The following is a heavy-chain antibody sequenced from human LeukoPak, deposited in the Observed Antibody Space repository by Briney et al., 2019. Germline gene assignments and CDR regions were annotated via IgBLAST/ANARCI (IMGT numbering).Heavy chain of an antibody. CDR3: AREYYYDSSGYLP. CDR2: INPNSGGT. V-gene: IGHV1-2*02. D-gene: IGHD3-22*01. Sequence: ASVKVSCKASGYTFTGYYMHWVRQAPGQGLEWMGWINPNSGGTNYAQKFQGRVTMTRDTSISTAYMELSRLRSDDTAVYYCAREYYYDSSGYLPWGQGTLVTVSS. CDR1: GYTFTGYY. J-gene: IGHJ5*02.